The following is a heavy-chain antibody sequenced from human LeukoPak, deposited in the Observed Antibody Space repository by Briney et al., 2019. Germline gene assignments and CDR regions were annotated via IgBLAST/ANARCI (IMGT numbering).Heavy chain of an antibody. CDR2: VSSTSATI. D-gene: IGHD3-16*01. V-gene: IGHV3-48*02. CDR3: ASPLRITSGGNVVVPSQLDY. CDR1: GFTFSHYC. Sequence: GGSLRLSCVTSGFTFSHYCMNWVRQAPGKELEWVAYVSSTSATIYYADSVKGRFAISRDNGKNSLFLQMNSLRDEDTAMYYCASPLRITSGGNVVVPSQLDYWGQGTLVTVSS. J-gene: IGHJ4*02.